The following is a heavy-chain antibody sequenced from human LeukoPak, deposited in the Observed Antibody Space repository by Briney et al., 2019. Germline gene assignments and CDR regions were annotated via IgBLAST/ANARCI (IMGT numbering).Heavy chain of an antibody. CDR3: ARRSAAAGVDGFDT. CDR1: GFPFRSYD. Sequence: PGGSLRLSCAASGFPFRSYDMHWVRQPTGKGLEWVSAIGTGGDTYYPDSVKGRFTVVRENARNTMYLQLSSLRAGDTAMYYCARRSAAAGVDGFDTWGQGTMVIVSS. CDR2: IGTGGDT. J-gene: IGHJ3*02. V-gene: IGHV3-13*01. D-gene: IGHD6-13*01.